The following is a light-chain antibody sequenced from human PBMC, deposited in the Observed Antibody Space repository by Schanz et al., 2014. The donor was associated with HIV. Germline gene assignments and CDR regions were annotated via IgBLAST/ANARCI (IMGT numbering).Light chain of an antibody. CDR1: SSNIGNKN. CDR3: GTWDSTLSAVV. V-gene: IGLV1-51*01. J-gene: IGLJ2*01. Sequence: QSVLTQPPSVSAAPGQKVTISCSGSSSNIGNKNVAWYQLLPGTAPKLLIFDNNKRPSGIPDRFSGSKSGTSATLGITGLQAGDEADYYCGTWDSTLSAVVFGGGTKLTVL. CDR2: DNN.